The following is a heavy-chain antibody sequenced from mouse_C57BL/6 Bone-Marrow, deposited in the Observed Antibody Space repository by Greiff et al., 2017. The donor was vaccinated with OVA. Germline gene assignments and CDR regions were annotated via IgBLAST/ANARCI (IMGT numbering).Heavy chain of an antibody. CDR2: IYPGDGDT. CDR3: LYGYGSSPYYFDY. Sequence: VMLVESGAELVKPGASVKISCKASGYAFSSYWMNWVKQRPGKGLAWIGQIYPGDGDTNSNGKFKGKATLTADKSSSTAYMQLSSLTSEDAAVYFCLYGYGSSPYYFDYWGQGTTLTVSS. D-gene: IGHD1-1*01. CDR1: GYAFSSYW. V-gene: IGHV1-80*01. J-gene: IGHJ2*01.